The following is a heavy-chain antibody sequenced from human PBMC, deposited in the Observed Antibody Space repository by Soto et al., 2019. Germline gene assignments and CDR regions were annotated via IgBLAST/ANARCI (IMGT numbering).Heavy chain of an antibody. CDR2: IQEDGSKK. CDR3: ARDFSNEVVLGKTSAWYDAFDI. V-gene: IGHV3-7*04. D-gene: IGHD6-19*01. CDR1: GFTFKSFW. Sequence: GSLRLSCTASGFTFKSFWMTWVRQAPGKGLKWVANIQEDGSKKYYVDSVEGRFTISRDNAKNSLYLQMNSLRAEDTAVYYCARDFSNEVVLGKTSAWYDAFDIWGQGTMVTVS. J-gene: IGHJ3*02.